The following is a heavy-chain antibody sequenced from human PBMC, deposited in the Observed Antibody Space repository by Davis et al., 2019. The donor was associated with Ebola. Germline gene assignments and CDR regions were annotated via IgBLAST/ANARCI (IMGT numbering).Heavy chain of an antibody. V-gene: IGHV3-7*01. D-gene: IGHD5-18*01. CDR2: INQDGSEK. CDR1: GFTFTNSW. J-gene: IGHJ4*02. CDR3: AKEMHTAMAD. Sequence: GESLKISCAASGFTFTNSWMTWVRQAPGKGLEWVATINQDGSEKYYVDSVRGRFSISRDNAKNSLSLQVNSLRDEDTGVYYCAKEMHTAMADWGQGTLVIVSS.